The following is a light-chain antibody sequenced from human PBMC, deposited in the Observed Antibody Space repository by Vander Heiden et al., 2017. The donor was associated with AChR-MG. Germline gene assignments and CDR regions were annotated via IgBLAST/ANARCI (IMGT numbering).Light chain of an antibody. Sequence: DIQMTQSPSSLSASIGDRVTITCRASQAISNYLAWFQQKPGKAPKSLISAASSLQTGVPSRFSGSGSGTDFTLTISSLQPEDFATYFCQQDISYPHTFGGGTKVEI. CDR3: QQDISYPHT. CDR1: QAISNY. V-gene: IGKV1-16*01. J-gene: IGKJ4*01. CDR2: AAS.